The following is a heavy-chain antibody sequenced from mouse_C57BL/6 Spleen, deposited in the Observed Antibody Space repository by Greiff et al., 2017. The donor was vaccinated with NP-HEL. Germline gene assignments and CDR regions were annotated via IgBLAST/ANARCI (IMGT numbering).Heavy chain of an antibody. J-gene: IGHJ3*01. Sequence: VQLQQPGAELVMPGASVKLSCKASGYTFTSSWMHWVKQRPGQGLEWIGEIDPSDSYTNYNQKFKGKSTLTVDKSSSTAYMQLSSLTSADCAVYYCARPAGTGWVADWGQGTLVTVSA. CDR2: IDPSDSYT. D-gene: IGHD4-1*01. V-gene: IGHV1-69*01. CDR3: ARPAGTGWVAD. CDR1: GYTFTSSW.